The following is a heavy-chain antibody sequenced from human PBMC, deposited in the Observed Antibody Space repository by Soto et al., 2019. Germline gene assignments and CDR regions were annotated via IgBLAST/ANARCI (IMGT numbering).Heavy chain of an antibody. Sequence: ASVKVTCKASGYSCTSYWISWVRQMPGKGLEWMGRIDPSDSYTYYSPSFQGHVTISVDKSISTAYLQWSSLKASDTAMYYCARHLTSASFDYWGQGSLVTVSS. CDR1: GYSCTSYW. D-gene: IGHD7-27*01. CDR3: ARHLTSASFDY. V-gene: IGHV5-10-1*01. CDR2: IDPSDSYT. J-gene: IGHJ4*02.